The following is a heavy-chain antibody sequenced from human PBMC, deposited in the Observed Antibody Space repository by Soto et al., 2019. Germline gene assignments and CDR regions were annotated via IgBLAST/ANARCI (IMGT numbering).Heavy chain of an antibody. Sequence: PSETLSLSCAGCGDSFSGYYWSWICQPPGKGLEWIWDIYYSGSTNYKPSLKSRVTISVDTSKNQFSLKLSSVTAADTAVYYCARLRFLEWLYLHYYMDVWGKGTTVTVSS. CDR1: GDSFSGYY. CDR2: IYYSGST. CDR3: ARLRFLEWLYLHYYMDV. D-gene: IGHD3-3*01. J-gene: IGHJ6*03. V-gene: IGHV4-34*01.